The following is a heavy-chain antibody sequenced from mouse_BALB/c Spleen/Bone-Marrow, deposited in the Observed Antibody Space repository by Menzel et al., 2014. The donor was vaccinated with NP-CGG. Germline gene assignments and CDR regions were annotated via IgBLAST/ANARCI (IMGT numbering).Heavy chain of an antibody. CDR1: GYTFTSYT. Sequence: VQLRQSGAELARPGASVKVSCKASGYTFTSYTMHWVKQRPGQGLEWIGYINPSSGYTNYNQKFKDKATLTADKSSSTAYMQLSSLTSEDSAVYYCARAAYYRYDEGAWFAYWGQGTLVTVSA. V-gene: IGHV1-4*01. CDR3: ARAAYYRYDEGAWFAY. D-gene: IGHD2-14*01. J-gene: IGHJ3*01. CDR2: INPSSGYT.